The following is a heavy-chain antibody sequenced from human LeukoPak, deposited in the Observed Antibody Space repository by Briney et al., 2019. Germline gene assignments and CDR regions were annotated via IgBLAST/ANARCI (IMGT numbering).Heavy chain of an antibody. CDR2: IKQDGSEK. CDR1: GFSVSGYW. D-gene: IGHD6-13*01. Sequence: QAGGSLRLSCAVSGFSVSGYWMTWVRQAPGKGLEWVAIIKQDGSEKNYVDSVKGRFTISRDNAENSLFLQMNSLRVEDTAVYYCAREWQGGIAAAGTRIEGDYWGQGTLVAVSS. CDR3: AREWQGGIAAAGTRIEGDY. V-gene: IGHV3-7*01. J-gene: IGHJ4*02.